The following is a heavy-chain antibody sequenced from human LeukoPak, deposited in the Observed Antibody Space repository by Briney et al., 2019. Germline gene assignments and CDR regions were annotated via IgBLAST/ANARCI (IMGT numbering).Heavy chain of an antibody. CDR2: INHSGST. Sequence: SETLSLTCAVYGGSFSGYYWSWIRQPPGKWLEWIGEINHSGSTNYNPSLKSRVTISVETSKNKFALKLSSVTAADTAVYYCARNAVLLADIVVVPAATAGEGFDPWGQGTLVTVSS. V-gene: IGHV4-34*01. D-gene: IGHD2-2*01. J-gene: IGHJ5*02. CDR1: GGSFSGYY. CDR3: ARNAVLLADIVVVPAATAGEGFDP.